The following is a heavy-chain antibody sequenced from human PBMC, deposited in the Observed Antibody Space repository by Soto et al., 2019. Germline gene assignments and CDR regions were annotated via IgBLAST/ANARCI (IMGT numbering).Heavy chain of an antibody. CDR2: TYYRSKWNN. V-gene: IGHV6-1*01. Sequence: PSQTLSLTCAISWVTFSSNIASCNCSRQSPSRGLEWLGRTYYRSKWNNDYALSVKRRITINPDTPKNQVSLHLYSVTPEETAVYYCTGITSFRGMDAWGQGTPVTV. D-gene: IGHD3-10*01. CDR1: WVTFSSNIAS. CDR3: TGITSFRGMDA. J-gene: IGHJ6*02.